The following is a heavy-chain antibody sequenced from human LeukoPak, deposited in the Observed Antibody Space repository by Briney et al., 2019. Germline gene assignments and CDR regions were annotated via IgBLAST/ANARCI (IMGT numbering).Heavy chain of an antibody. CDR1: GFTFSNAW. D-gene: IGHD3-10*01. Sequence: GGSLSLSCAASGFTFSNAWMSWVRQAPGKGLEWVGRIKSKTDGGTTDYAAPVKGRFTISRDDSKNTLYVQMNSLKTEDTAVYYCTTGPYDYGSGTYYHWGQGTLVTVSS. V-gene: IGHV3-15*01. CDR3: TTGPYDYGSGTYYH. J-gene: IGHJ4*02. CDR2: IKSKTDGGTT.